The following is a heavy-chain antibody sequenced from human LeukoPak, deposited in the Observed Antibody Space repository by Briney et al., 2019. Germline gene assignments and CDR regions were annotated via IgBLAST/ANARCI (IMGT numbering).Heavy chain of an antibody. CDR3: AKDLRELSLYYYFDY. CDR1: GFTFTSFA. V-gene: IGHV3-23*01. Sequence: GGSLRLSCVASGFTFTSFAMSWVRQPPGKGLEWVSAISGSGGTTYYADSVKGRFTISRDTSKSTLRLQMDSLRAEDTAVYYCAKDLRELSLYYYFDYWGQGTLVTVSS. CDR2: ISGSGGTT. J-gene: IGHJ4*02. D-gene: IGHD3-16*02.